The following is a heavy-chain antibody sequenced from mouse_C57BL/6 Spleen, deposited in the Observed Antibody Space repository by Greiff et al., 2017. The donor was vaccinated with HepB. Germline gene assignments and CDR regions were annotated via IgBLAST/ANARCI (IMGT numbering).Heavy chain of an antibody. CDR3: ARLTGTREYYFDY. CDR2: IYPGGGYT. V-gene: IGHV1-63*01. D-gene: IGHD4-1*01. CDR1: GYTFTNYW. J-gene: IGHJ2*01. Sequence: QVQLQQSGAELVRPGTSVKMSCKASGYTFTNYWIGWAKQRPGHGLEWIGDIYPGGGYTNHNEKFKGKATLTADKSSSTAYMQFSSLTSEDSAIYYCARLTGTREYYFDYWGQGTTLTVSS.